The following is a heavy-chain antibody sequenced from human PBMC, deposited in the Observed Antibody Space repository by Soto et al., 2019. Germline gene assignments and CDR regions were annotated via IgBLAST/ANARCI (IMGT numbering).Heavy chain of an antibody. V-gene: IGHV3-33*01. D-gene: IGHD3-10*01. J-gene: IGHJ4*02. CDR2: IWYDGSNK. CDR1: GFTFSNYG. Sequence: LRLSCAASGFTFSNYGMHWVRQAPGKGLEWVAIIWYDGSNKYYADSVKDRFTISRDNSKNTVSLQMNSLRAEDTAMYYCAAGEPLNYRGQGTLVTVSS. CDR3: AAGEPLNY.